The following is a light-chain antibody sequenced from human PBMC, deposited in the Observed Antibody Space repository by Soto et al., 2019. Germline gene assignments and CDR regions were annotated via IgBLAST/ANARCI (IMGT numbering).Light chain of an antibody. CDR1: QSVSKNF. V-gene: IGKV3-20*01. J-gene: IGKJ4*01. CDR2: GAS. Sequence: EIVLTQSPGTLSLSPGERATLSCRASQSVSKNFLAWYQQKPGQAPRLLISGASNRATGIPDRFSGSGSGTHSSLTIDRLEHEDLAVYFCQQYGRSPPTFGGGTKVALK. CDR3: QQYGRSPPT.